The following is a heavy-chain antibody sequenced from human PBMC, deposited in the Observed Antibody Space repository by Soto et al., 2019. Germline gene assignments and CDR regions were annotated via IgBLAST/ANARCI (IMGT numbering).Heavy chain of an antibody. Sequence: PGGSLRLSCAASGFTFSDYYMNWIRQAPGQGLEWLSFINPRGETRYIADSIRGRFTFSRDNARRSLYVQMNSLRAEATAVYYCARAGLPLIEIRDYWGHGTLVTVAS. CDR1: GFTFSDYY. J-gene: IGHJ4*03. D-gene: IGHD1-1*01. CDR2: INPRGETR. CDR3: ARAGLPLIEIRDY. V-gene: IGHV3-11*01.